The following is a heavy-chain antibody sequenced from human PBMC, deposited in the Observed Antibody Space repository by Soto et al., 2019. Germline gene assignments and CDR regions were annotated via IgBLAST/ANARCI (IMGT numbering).Heavy chain of an antibody. CDR2: LKIGGDT. CDR1: GFIVSSYF. J-gene: IGHJ2*01. D-gene: IGHD1-20*01. CDR3: ARDNFWYFAL. Sequence: DVHLVESGGGLIQPGGSLRLSCEASGFIVSSYFMTWVRQAPGKGLEWVSLLKIGGDTFYTDSVRGRFTISTDSSKNTLYLEMNSLRVEDTAVYYCARDNFWYFALWGRGTQVTVS. V-gene: IGHV3-53*01.